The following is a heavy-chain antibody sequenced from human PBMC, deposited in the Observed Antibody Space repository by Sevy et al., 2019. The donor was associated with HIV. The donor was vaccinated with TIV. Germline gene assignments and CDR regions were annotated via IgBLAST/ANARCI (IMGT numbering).Heavy chain of an antibody. CDR3: GRWDMATSSDAFDF. J-gene: IGHJ3*01. Sequence: ASVKVSCKPSGYTFTSFGFTWVRQAPGQGLEWVGSINTYNSNTYYAQRLQGRLSMTTDTSTSTAYMELRSLRSDDTAVYFRGRWDMATSSDAFDFWGQGTMVTVSS. D-gene: IGHD5-12*01. CDR2: INTYNSNT. V-gene: IGHV1-18*01. CDR1: GYTFTSFG.